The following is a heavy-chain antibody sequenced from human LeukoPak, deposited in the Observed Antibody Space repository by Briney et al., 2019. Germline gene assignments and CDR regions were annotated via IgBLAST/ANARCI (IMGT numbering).Heavy chain of an antibody. V-gene: IGHV1-2*02. J-gene: IGHJ4*02. CDR1: GYTFTGYY. CDR2: INPNSGGT. CDR3: ARVPSRITMVRGVMGTTDY. D-gene: IGHD3-10*01. Sequence: ASVKVSCKASGYTFTGYYMHWVRQAPGQGLEWMGWINPNSGGTNYAQKFQGRVTMTRDTSISTAYMELSRLRSDDTAVYYCARVPSRITMVRGVMGTTDYWGQGTLVTVSS.